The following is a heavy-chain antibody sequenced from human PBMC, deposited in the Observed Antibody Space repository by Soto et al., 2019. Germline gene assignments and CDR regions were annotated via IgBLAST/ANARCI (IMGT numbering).Heavy chain of an antibody. V-gene: IGHV3-23*01. CDR2: ISSGGSGGTT. CDR3: AKSGSFSAYYYYGMDV. Sequence: GGSLRLSCAASGFIFTNYAMNWVRQAPGKGLEWVSAISSGGSGGTTYYADSVQGRFTISRDNSNNKLFLQMNSLRADDTAKYYCAKSGSFSAYYYYGMDVWGAGTPVTVYS. J-gene: IGHJ6*04. CDR1: GFIFTNYA. D-gene: IGHD2-21*01.